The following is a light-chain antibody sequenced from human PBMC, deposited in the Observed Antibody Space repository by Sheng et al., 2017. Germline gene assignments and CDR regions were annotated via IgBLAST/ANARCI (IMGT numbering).Light chain of an antibody. Sequence: EIVLTQSPGTLSLSPGERATLSCRASQSVSSGSLAWYQQKPGQAPRLLIYDASSRAAGIPDRFSGSGSGTDFTLTISRLEPEDFAVYYCQQYGSSPPWTFGQGTKLEIK. CDR2: DAS. V-gene: IGKV3-20*01. CDR3: QQYGSSPPWT. CDR1: QSVSSGS. J-gene: IGKJ1*01.